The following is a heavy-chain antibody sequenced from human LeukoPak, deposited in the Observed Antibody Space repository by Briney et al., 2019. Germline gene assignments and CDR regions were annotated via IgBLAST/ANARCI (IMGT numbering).Heavy chain of an antibody. CDR2: IIPIFGTP. CDR1: GGTFSNYA. D-gene: IGHD5-18*01. CDR3: ATSSWTGGYSYQGD. V-gene: IGHV1-69*13. J-gene: IGHJ4*02. Sequence: SVKVSCKASGGTFSNYAIIWVRQAPGQGLEWMAGIIPIFGTPNYAQRFQGRVTITADESTTTAYMELSSLRSEDTAVYYCATSSWTGGYSYQGDWGQGTLVTVSS.